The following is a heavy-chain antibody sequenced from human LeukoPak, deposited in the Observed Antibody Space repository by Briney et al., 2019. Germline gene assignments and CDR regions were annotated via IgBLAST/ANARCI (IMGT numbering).Heavy chain of an antibody. J-gene: IGHJ6*03. D-gene: IGHD6-13*01. V-gene: IGHV4-38-2*02. CDR2: IYHSGRT. CDR3: ARGIAIAAPGHYYYYMDV. CDR1: GYSISSGYY. Sequence: SETLSLTCTVSGYSISSGYYWGWIRQPPGKGLEWIGSIYHSGRTFYNPSLKSRVTISVDTSKNQFSLKLTSVTAADTAVYYCARGIAIAAPGHYYYYMDVWGKGTTVTISS.